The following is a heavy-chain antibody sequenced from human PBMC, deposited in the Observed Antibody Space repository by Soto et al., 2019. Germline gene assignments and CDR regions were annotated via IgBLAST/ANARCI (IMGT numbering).Heavy chain of an antibody. CDR1: GYTFTGYY. CDR2: INPNSGGT. V-gene: IGHV1-2*04. D-gene: IGHD1-7*01. CDR3: ARARLELRFGFDY. J-gene: IGHJ4*02. Sequence: APVTVSCKAFGYTFTGYYMHWVRLAPGQGLEWMGWINPNSGGTNYAQKFQGWVTMTRDTSISTAYMELSRLRSDDTAVYYCARARLELRFGFDYWGQGTLVTVSS.